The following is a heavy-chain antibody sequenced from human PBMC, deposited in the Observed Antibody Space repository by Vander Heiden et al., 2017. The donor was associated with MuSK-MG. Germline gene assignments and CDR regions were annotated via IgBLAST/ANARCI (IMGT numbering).Heavy chain of an antibody. CDR1: GYTCTSYG. Sequence: QVQLVGSGAEVKTPGASVKVRCKASGYTCTSYGISWVRQAPGQGLEWMGWISVNNGNTNHAQKLQGRLTMTTDTATSTAYMELRSLRFDDTALYYCARDPWGGAFDIWGQGTMVTVSS. CDR2: ISVNNGNT. J-gene: IGHJ3*02. CDR3: ARDPWGGAFDI. D-gene: IGHD3-16*01. V-gene: IGHV1-18*01.